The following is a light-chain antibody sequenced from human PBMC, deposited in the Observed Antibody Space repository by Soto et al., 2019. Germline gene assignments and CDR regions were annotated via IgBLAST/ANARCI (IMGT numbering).Light chain of an antibody. J-gene: IGKJ5*01. V-gene: IGKV3-20*01. CDR1: QSVSSSC. Sequence: EIVLTQSPGTLSLSPGERATLSCRSSQSVSSSCLAWYQQKPGQAPRLLIYGASSRATGIPDRFSGSGSGTDFTLTISRLEPEDFAVYYCQQFSSYPLTFGGGTRLEIK. CDR2: GAS. CDR3: QQFSSYPLT.